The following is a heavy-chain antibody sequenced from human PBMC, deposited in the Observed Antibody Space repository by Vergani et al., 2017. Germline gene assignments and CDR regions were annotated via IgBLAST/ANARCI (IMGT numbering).Heavy chain of an antibody. CDR3: ARHLRQLARNDVFDI. CDR2: IYDSRNN. CDR1: GKSISNNNYY. J-gene: IGHJ3*02. V-gene: IGHV4-39*01. D-gene: IGHD6-6*01. Sequence: QLQLQESGPRLVKPSETLSLTCSLSGKSISNNNYYWGWIRQPPGKGLEWIGSIYDSRNNHYSPSLKSRVSISVDPSKNQCSLNLTSVTAADTAVYYCARHLRQLARNDVFDIWCHGTLVTVSS.